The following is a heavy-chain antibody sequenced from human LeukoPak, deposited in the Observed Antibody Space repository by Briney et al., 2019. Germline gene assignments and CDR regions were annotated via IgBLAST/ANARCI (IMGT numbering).Heavy chain of an antibody. V-gene: IGHV4-34*01. CDR3: ARGAQSGYDSGLGFRLYYYYYMDV. J-gene: IGHJ6*03. CDR1: GGSNSSYY. Sequence: SETLSLTCTVSGGSNSSYYWSWIRQPPGKGLEWIGEINHSGSTDYNPSLKSRVTISVDTSKNQFSLKLSSVTAADTAVYYCARGAQSGYDSGLGFRLYYYYYMDVWGKGTTVTISS. CDR2: INHSGST. D-gene: IGHD5-12*01.